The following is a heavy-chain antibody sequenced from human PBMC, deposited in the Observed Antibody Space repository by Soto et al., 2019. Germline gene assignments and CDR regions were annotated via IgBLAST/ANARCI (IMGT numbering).Heavy chain of an antibody. CDR3: ARRYCISTSCYFDWFDP. D-gene: IGHD2-2*01. CDR1: GGSISSGDYY. CDR2: IYYSGST. J-gene: IGHJ5*02. Sequence: SETLSLTCTVSGGSISSGDYYWSWIRQAPGKGLEWIGYIYYSGSTYYNPSLKSRVTISVDTSKNQFSLKLSSVTAADTAVYYCARRYCISTSCYFDWFDPWGKGTLVTVS. V-gene: IGHV4-30-4*01.